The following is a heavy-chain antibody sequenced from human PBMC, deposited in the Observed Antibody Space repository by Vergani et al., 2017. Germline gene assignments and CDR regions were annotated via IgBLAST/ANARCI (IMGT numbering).Heavy chain of an antibody. CDR1: GYTFTSYD. V-gene: IGHV1-8*01. D-gene: IGHD6-19*01. CDR2: MNPNSGNT. J-gene: IGHJ3*02. CDR3: AREAEGIGWYWAVFDI. Sequence: QVQLVQSGAEVKKPGASVKVSCKASGYTFTSYDINWVRQATGQGLEWMGWMNPNSGNTGYAQKFQGRVTMTRNTSISTAYMELSSLRFEDTAVYYCAREAEGIGWYWAVFDIGGQGTMVTVSS.